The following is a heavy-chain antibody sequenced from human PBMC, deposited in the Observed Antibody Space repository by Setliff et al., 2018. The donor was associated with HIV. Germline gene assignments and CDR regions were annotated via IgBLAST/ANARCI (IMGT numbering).Heavy chain of an antibody. CDR3: AKSLLVAGNDY. CDR2: ISSGGEIM. D-gene: IGHD2-8*02. V-gene: IGHV3-53*01. J-gene: IGHJ4*02. CDR1: GFTVSSNY. Sequence: GGSLRLSCAASGFTVSSNYMSWVRQAPGKGLEWVSVISSGGEIMFYADSVKGRFTISRDNSKNTLYLQMISLRADDTAVYYCAKSLLVAGNDYWGQGTLVTVSS.